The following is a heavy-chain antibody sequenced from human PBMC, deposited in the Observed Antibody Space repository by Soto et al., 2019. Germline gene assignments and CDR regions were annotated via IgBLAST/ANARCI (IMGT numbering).Heavy chain of an antibody. CDR1: GGSISGYY. D-gene: IGHD2-8*02. J-gene: IGHJ6*03. CDR3: ARLTGGTYLSFYYYIGV. V-gene: IGHV4-59*01. Sequence: QVQLPESGPGLVKPSETLSLTCTVSGGSISGYYWSWIRQPPGKGLEWIGYIYYSGTNNYDPALKSRVTMSVVTSKNQFSLKLSSVTAADTAVYYCARLTGGTYLSFYYYIGVWGKGTTVTVSS. CDR2: IYYSGTN.